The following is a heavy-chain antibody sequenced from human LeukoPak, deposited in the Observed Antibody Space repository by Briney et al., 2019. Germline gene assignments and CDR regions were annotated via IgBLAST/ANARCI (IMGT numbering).Heavy chain of an antibody. CDR2: IIPILGIA. CDR3: ARDGKYMVRGVYPIDY. J-gene: IGHJ4*02. V-gene: IGHV1-69*04. Sequence: SVKVSCKASGGTFSSYAISWVRQAPGQGLEWMGRIIPILGIANYAQMFQGRVTITADKSTSTAYMELSSLRSEDTAVYYCARDGKYMVRGVYPIDYWGQGTLVTVSS. CDR1: GGTFSSYA. D-gene: IGHD3-10*01.